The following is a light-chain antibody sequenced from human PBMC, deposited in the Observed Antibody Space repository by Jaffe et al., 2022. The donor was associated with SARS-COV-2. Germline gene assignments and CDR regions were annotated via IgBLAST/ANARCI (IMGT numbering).Light chain of an antibody. Sequence: DIQMTQSPSSLSASVGDRVTVTCRASQSISTYLNWYQQKPGKAPNLLIYAASTLQSGVPSTFSGSGSGTDFTLTISSLQPEDVATYYCQQSYTIPTFGQGTKVEIK. J-gene: IGKJ1*01. CDR2: AAS. CDR1: QSISTY. V-gene: IGKV1-39*01. CDR3: QQSYTIPT.